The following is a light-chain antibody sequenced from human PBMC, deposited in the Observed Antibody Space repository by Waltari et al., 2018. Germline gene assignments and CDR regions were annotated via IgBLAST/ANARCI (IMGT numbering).Light chain of an antibody. Sequence: QSALTQPASVSGSPGQSITISCTGTSSDVGGYNYVSWYQQHPGKAPKLMIYDVSKRPSGVSNRFSGSKSGNTASLTISGLQAADEADYYCSSYTSSSNYVFGTGTKVTVL. V-gene: IGLV2-14*01. CDR3: SSYTSSSNYV. CDR2: DVS. CDR1: SSDVGGYNY. J-gene: IGLJ1*01.